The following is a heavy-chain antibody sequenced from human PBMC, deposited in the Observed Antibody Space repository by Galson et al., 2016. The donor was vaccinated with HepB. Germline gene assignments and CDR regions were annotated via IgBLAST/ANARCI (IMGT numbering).Heavy chain of an antibody. J-gene: IGHJ4*02. V-gene: IGHV3-13*01. CDR2: MRPAGDK. Sequence: SLRLSCAISGFTFNDYDMHWVRQGTGESLEWVANMRPAGDKYYPGSGKGRFTVSRESAKNSFYLQMDSLRAGDSGVYYCASGPHWNHAYWGQGTLVTVSS. CDR3: ASGPHWNHAY. CDR1: GFTFNDYD. D-gene: IGHD1-1*01.